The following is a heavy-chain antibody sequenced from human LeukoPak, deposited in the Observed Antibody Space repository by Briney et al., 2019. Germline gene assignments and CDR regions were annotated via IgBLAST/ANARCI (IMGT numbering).Heavy chain of an antibody. CDR1: GGTFSSYA. J-gene: IGHJ6*03. V-gene: IGHV1-69*05. Sequence: ECSVKLSCAASGGTFSSYAISWVRQAPGQGLEWMGRIIRIVGTANYAQKFQGRVTITTDESTSTAYMELSSLRSEDTAVYYCARGPDYGDYEPFFYYYMDVWGKGTTVTVSS. CDR3: ARGPDYGDYEPFFYYYMDV. D-gene: IGHD4-17*01. CDR2: IIRIVGTA.